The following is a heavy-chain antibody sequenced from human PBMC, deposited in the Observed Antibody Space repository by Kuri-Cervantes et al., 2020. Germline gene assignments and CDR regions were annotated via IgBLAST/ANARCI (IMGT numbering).Heavy chain of an antibody. J-gene: IGHJ4*02. D-gene: IGHD2-15*01. V-gene: IGHV1-2*02. CDR1: GYTFTGYY. Sequence: ASVKVSCKASGYTFTGYYMHWVRQAPGQGLEWMGWINPNSGGTNYAQKFQGRVTMTRDTSISTAYMELSRLRSDDTAVYYCARAISQVVAGTAVDYWGQGTLVTVSS. CDR2: INPNSGGT. CDR3: ARAISQVVAGTAVDY.